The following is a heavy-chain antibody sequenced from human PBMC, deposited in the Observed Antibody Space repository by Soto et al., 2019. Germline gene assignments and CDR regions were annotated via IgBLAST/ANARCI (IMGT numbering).Heavy chain of an antibody. CDR1: GFTFTSSA. Sequence: SVKVSCKASGFTFTSSAVQWVRQARGQRLEWIGWIVVGSGNTNYAQKFQERVTITRDMSTSTAYMELSSLRSEDTAVYYCARGYYYGSGRPTPGGMDVWGQGTTVTVSS. V-gene: IGHV1-58*01. J-gene: IGHJ6*02. D-gene: IGHD3-10*01. CDR2: IVVGSGNT. CDR3: ARGYYYGSGRPTPGGMDV.